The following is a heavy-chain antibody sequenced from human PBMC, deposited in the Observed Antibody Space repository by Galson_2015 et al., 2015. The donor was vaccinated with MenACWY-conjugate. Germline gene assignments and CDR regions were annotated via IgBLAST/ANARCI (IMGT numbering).Heavy chain of an antibody. CDR1: GYTFTSYG. D-gene: IGHD6-19*01. CDR2: ISAYNGNT. CDR3: ARAWNGGWYPRSLPSNSPELDY. Sequence: SVKVSCKASGYTFTSYGISWVRQAPGQGLEWMGWISAYNGNTNYAQKLQGRVTMTTDTSTSTAYMELRSLRSDDTAVYYCARAWNGGWYPRSLPSNSPELDYWGQGTLVTVSS. J-gene: IGHJ4*02. V-gene: IGHV1-18*01.